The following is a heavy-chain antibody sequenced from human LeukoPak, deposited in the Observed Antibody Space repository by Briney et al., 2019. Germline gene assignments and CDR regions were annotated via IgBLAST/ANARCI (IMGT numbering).Heavy chain of an antibody. CDR1: GGSISSYY. D-gene: IGHD4-23*01. J-gene: IGHJ6*03. CDR2: IYYSGST. V-gene: IGHV4-59*08. CDR3: ARIDYGGNQADYYYYYMDV. Sequence: PSETLSLTCTVSGGSISSYYWSWIRQPPGKGLEWIGYIYYSGSTNYNPSLKSRVTISVDTSKNQFSLKLSSVTAADTAVYYCARIDYGGNQADYYYYYMDVWGKGTTVTVSS.